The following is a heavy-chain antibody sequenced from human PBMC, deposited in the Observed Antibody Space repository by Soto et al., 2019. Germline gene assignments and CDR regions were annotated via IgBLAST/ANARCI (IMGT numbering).Heavy chain of an antibody. CDR3: ARFGEMATADYGMDV. CDR2: IDYTGST. J-gene: IGHJ6*02. CDR1: GDSISSSY. V-gene: IGHV4-59*12. D-gene: IGHD3-16*01. Sequence: SETLSLTCTVSGDSISSSYWNWIRQAPGKGLEWIGFIDYTGSTNYNPSLKSRVTTSVDTSKNQFSLKLSSVTAAYTAVYYCARFGEMATADYGMDVWGQGTTVTVSS.